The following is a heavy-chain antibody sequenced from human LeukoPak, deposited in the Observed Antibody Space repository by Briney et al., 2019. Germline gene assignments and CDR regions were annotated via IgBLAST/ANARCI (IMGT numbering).Heavy chain of an antibody. V-gene: IGHV4-59*01. J-gene: IGHJ4*02. D-gene: IGHD2-21*02. CDR1: GGSISSYY. CDR3: ARHGRSDFLDS. Sequence: SETLSLTCTVSGGSISSYYWSWIRQPPGKGLEWIGYIYYSGRTNYNYNPSLKSRVTISVDTSKNQISLRLNSVTAADTAVYYCARHGRSDFLDSWGQGALVTVSS. CDR2: IYYSGRTNY.